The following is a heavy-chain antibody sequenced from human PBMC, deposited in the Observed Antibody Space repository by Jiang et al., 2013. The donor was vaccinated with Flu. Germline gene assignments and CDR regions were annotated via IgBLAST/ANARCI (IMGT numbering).Heavy chain of an antibody. J-gene: IGHJ4*02. CDR2: IYSGGST. CDR3: ARWFYYDSSGYYQYFDY. CDR1: GFIVSSNY. Sequence: GLIRXGGVPETLRVQPLGFIVSSNYMSWVRQAPGKGLEWVSVIYSGGSTYYADSVKGRFTISRDNSKNTVYLQMKSLRAEDTALYYCARWFYYDSSGYYQYFDYWGQGTLVTVSS. D-gene: IGHD3-22*01. V-gene: IGHV3-53*01.